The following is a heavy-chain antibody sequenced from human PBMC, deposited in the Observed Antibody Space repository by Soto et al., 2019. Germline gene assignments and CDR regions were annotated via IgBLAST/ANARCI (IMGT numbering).Heavy chain of an antibody. CDR3: AHRTHYYGSGSYSDAFDI. CDR2: IIPIFGTA. V-gene: IGHV1-69*13. J-gene: IGHJ3*02. D-gene: IGHD3-10*01. CDR1: GGTFSSYA. Sequence: GASVKVSCKASGGTFSSYAISWVRQAPGQGLEWMGGIIPIFGTANYAQKFQGRVTITADESTSTAYMELSSLRSEDTAVYYCAHRTHYYGSGSYSDAFDIWGQGTMVTVSS.